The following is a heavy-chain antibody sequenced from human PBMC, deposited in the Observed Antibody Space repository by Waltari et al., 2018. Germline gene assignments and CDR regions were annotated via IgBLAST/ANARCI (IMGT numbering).Heavy chain of an antibody. Sequence: QVQLQQWGAGLLKPSETLSLTCAVYGGSFSGYYWSWIRQPPGKGLEWIGEINHSGSTNYNPSLKSRVTISVDTSKNQFSLKLSSVTAADTAVYYWASTGGEEQQLVRIDYWGQGTLVTVSS. CDR1: GGSFSGYY. V-gene: IGHV4-34*01. J-gene: IGHJ4*02. CDR2: INHSGST. CDR3: ASTGGEEQQLVRIDY. D-gene: IGHD6-13*01.